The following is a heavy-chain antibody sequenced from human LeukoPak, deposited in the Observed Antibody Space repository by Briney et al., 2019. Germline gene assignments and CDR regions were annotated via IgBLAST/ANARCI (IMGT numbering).Heavy chain of an antibody. D-gene: IGHD2-2*01. J-gene: IGHJ4*02. CDR2: INHSGST. V-gene: IGHV4-34*01. CDR1: GGSFSDYY. Sequence: SETLSLTCAVYGGSFSDYYWSCIRQPLGKGLEWIGEINHSGSTNYNPSLKSRVTISVDMSKNQFSLKLSSVTAADTAVYYCARGRAHDCSSTSCYATDFDYWGQGTLVTVSS. CDR3: ARGRAHDCSSTSCYATDFDY.